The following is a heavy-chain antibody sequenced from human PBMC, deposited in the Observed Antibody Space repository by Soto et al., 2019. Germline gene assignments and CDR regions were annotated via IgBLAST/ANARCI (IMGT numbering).Heavy chain of an antibody. CDR3: ARDLIVVVLAATPGYYYGMDV. D-gene: IGHD2-15*01. V-gene: IGHV1-46*01. Sequence: ASVKVSCKACGYTFTSYYMHWVRQAPGQGLEWMGIINPSGGSTSYAQKFQGRVTMTRDTSTSTVYMELSSLRSEDTAVYYCARDLIVVVLAATPGYYYGMDVWGQGTTVTVSS. J-gene: IGHJ6*01. CDR2: INPSGGST. CDR1: GYTFTSYY.